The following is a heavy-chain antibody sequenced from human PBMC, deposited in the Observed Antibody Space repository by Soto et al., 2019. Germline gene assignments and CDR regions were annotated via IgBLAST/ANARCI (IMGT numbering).Heavy chain of an antibody. J-gene: IGHJ4*02. CDR3: AREKSYGDSFDY. CDR2: MNQDGSEK. CDR1: GFTFRSYW. D-gene: IGHD4-17*01. V-gene: IGHV3-7*01. Sequence: SGGSLRLSCAASGFTFRSYWMSWVRQAPGKGLEWVANMNQDGSEKYFVGSVKGRFTISRDNAKSSLYLQMNSLRAEDTAVYYCAREKSYGDSFDYWGQGTLVTVSS.